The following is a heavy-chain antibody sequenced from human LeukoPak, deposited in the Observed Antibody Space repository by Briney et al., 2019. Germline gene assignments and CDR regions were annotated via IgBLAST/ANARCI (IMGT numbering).Heavy chain of an antibody. D-gene: IGHD6-13*01. Sequence: GASVKVSCKASGGTFSSYAISWVRQAPGQGLEWMGWINPNSGGTNYAQKFQGRVTMTRDTSISTAYMELSRLRSDDTAVYYCARVAVGYDAFDIWGQGTMVTVSS. CDR3: ARVAVGYDAFDI. CDR2: INPNSGGT. CDR1: GGTFSSYA. V-gene: IGHV1-2*02. J-gene: IGHJ3*02.